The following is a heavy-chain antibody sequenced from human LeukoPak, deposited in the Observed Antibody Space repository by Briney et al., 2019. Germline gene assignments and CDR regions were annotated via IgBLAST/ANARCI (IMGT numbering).Heavy chain of an antibody. V-gene: IGHV4-4*02. J-gene: IGHJ3*02. D-gene: IGHD3-9*01. CDR2: IYHSGST. CDR3: AREAPRRDYDILTGYIAFDI. CDR1: GGSISSSNW. Sequence: SETLSLTCAVSGGSISSSNWWSWVRQPPGKGLEWIGEIYHSGSTNYNPSLKSRVTISVDKSKNQFSLKLSSVTAADTAVCYCAREAPRRDYDILTGYIAFDIWGQGTMVTVSS.